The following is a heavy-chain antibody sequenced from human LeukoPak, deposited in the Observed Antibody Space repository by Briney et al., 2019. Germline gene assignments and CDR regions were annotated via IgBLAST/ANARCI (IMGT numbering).Heavy chain of an antibody. Sequence: ASVTVSCKASGYTFTSYYMHWVRQAPGQGLEWMGKINPSDGSTRYAQKFQGRVTMTRGMSTSTVYMALSSLRSEDTAVYYCASSFYDLLVYFDYWGQGTLVTVSS. CDR2: INPSDGST. CDR1: GYTFTSYY. J-gene: IGHJ4*02. CDR3: ASSFYDLLVYFDY. D-gene: IGHD5/OR15-5a*01. V-gene: IGHV1-46*01.